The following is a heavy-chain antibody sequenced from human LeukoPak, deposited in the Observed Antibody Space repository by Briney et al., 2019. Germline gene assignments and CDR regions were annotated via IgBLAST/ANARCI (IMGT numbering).Heavy chain of an antibody. J-gene: IGHJ4*02. CDR1: GFTFSSYA. V-gene: IGHV3-23*01. CDR3: AKGDGYIVYYFDY. D-gene: IGHD5-24*01. Sequence: GGSLRLSCAASGFTFSSYAMSWVRQAPGKGLEWVSAISGSGGSTYYADSVKGQFTISRDNSKNTLYLQMNSLRAEVTAVYYCAKGDGYIVYYFDYWGQGTLVTVSS. CDR2: ISGSGGST.